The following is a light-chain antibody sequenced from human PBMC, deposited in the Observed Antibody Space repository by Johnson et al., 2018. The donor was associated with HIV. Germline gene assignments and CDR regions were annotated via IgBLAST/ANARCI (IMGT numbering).Light chain of an antibody. Sequence: QSVLTQPPSVSAAPGQKVTISCSGSSSNIGNNYVSWYQQLPGTAPKLLIYENNKRSSGIPDRFSGSKSGTSATLAITGLQPGDEADYYCGTWDSSLSQGVFGTGTKVTVL. V-gene: IGLV1-51*02. J-gene: IGLJ1*01. CDR2: ENN. CDR3: GTWDSSLSQGV. CDR1: SSNIGNNY.